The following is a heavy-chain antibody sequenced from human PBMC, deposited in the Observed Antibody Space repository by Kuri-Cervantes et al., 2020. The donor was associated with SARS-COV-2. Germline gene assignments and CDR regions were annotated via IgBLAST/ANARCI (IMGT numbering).Heavy chain of an antibody. Sequence: GSLRLSCAVSGYSISGGYYWGWIRQPPGKGLEWIGSIYHSGSTYYNPSLKSRVTISVDTSKNQFSLKLSSVTAADTAVYYCARGGGGSSWYFDYWGQGTLVTVSS. CDR3: ARGGGGSSWYFDY. J-gene: IGHJ4*02. CDR1: GYSISGGYY. D-gene: IGHD6-13*01. V-gene: IGHV4-38-2*01. CDR2: IYHSGST.